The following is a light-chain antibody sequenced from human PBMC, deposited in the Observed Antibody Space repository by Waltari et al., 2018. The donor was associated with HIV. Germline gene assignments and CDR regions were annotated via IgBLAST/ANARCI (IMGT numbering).Light chain of an antibody. CDR3: NSYTSISTWV. J-gene: IGLJ3*02. CDR1: TSDVGSFSY. CDR2: AVN. V-gene: IGLV2-14*01. Sequence: QSALTQPASVSGSPGQSLTISCTGSTSDVGSFSYVSWYQQHPGKAPKLIIYAVNYRPSGVSNRFSGSKSGNTASLTISGLQAEDEADYYCNSYTSISTWVFGGGTKLTVL.